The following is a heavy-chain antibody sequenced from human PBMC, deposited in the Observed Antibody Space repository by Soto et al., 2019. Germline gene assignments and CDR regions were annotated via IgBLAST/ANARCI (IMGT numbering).Heavy chain of an antibody. V-gene: IGHV3-23*01. J-gene: IGHJ4*02. CDR1: GFTFSNYA. CDR3: AKRPLTAAGFEY. Sequence: GGSLRLSCAASGFTFSNYAMTWVRQAPGKGLEWVSVITGSGGGTYXXDSXXXXXXXXXXXSXNTVYLQMNSLRAEDTAVYYCAKRPLTAAGFEYWGQGTLVTLSS. CDR2: ITGSGGGT. D-gene: IGHD6-13*01.